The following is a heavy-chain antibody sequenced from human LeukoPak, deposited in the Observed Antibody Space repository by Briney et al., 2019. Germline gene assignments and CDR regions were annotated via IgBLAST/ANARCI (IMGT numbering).Heavy chain of an antibody. CDR2: ISYDGSNK. J-gene: IGHJ4*02. CDR1: GFTLSSYG. CDR3: AKLTAMVISETFDY. Sequence: PGGSLRLSCAASGFTLSSYGMHWVRQTPGKGLEWVAVISYDGSNKYYADSVKGRFTISRDNSENTLYLQMNSLRAEDTAVYYCAKLTAMVISETFDYWGQGTLVTVSS. D-gene: IGHD5-18*01. V-gene: IGHV3-30*18.